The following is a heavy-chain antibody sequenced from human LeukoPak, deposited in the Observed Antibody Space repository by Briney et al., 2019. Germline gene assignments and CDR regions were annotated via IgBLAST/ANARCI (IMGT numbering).Heavy chain of an antibody. Sequence: GRSLRLSCAASVFTFSSYGMHGVRPAPGKGLEWVAVIWYDGSNKYYADSVKGRFTISRDNSKNPLYLQMNSLRAEDTAVYYCARDPIAVAGYFDYWGQGTLVTVSS. CDR3: ARDPIAVAGYFDY. CDR1: VFTFSSYG. D-gene: IGHD6-19*01. J-gene: IGHJ4*02. CDR2: IWYDGSNK. V-gene: IGHV3-33*01.